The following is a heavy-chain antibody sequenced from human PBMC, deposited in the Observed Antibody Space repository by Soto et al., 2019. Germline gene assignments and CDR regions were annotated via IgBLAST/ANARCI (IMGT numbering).Heavy chain of an antibody. CDR2: LYSSGMT. CDR3: ARVNPPYP. Sequence: GSQSLSYAASGCTVSSNFMSWVRQAPGKGLEWVSVLYSSGMTYYADSVKGRFIISRDNFKNMVFLQMNSLRAEDTAMYYCARVNPPYPWGQGSLVTVSS. V-gene: IGHV3-53*01. CDR1: GCTVSSNF. J-gene: IGHJ5*02.